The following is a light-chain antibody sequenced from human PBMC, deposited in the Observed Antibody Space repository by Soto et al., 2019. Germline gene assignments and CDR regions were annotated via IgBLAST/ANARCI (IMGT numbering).Light chain of an antibody. CDR1: SDVGAYRY. J-gene: IGLJ2*01. CDR3: SSYTGGNARVV. V-gene: IGLV2-14*01. Sequence: QSALTQPASVSGSPGQSITISCTGSDVGAYRYVSLYQQHPGKAPRLMIYDVSNRPSGVSDPFSGSKSGTTPSLTISGLQPEDEDYFFCSSYTGGNARVVFGGGTKLTVL. CDR2: DVS.